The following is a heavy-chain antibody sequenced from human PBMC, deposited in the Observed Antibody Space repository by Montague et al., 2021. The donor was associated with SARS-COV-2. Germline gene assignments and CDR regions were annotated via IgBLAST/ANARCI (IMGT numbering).Heavy chain of an antibody. V-gene: IGHV3-7*01. D-gene: IGHD3-3*01. CDR2: IKQDGSEK. CDR3: ARDSFWSSYYTDYYGMDV. Sequence: SLRLSCAASGFTFSSYWMSWVRQAPGKGLDWVANIKQDGSEKYYVDSVQGRFTISRDNAKNSLYLQMNSLRAEDTAVYYCARDSFWSSYYTDYYGMDVWGQGTTVTVSS. J-gene: IGHJ6*02. CDR1: GFTFSSYW.